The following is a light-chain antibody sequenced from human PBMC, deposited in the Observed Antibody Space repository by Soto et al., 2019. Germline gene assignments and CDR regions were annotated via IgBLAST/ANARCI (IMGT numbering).Light chain of an antibody. Sequence: IMLTQSPGPLSLSPRERATLSFRASQSVSSSYLAWYQQKPGQAPRLLIYGASSRATGIPDRFSGSGSGTDFTLTISRLEPEDFAVFYCQQYDSLPFTFGQGTSL. CDR2: GAS. CDR1: QSVSSSY. J-gene: IGKJ5*01. CDR3: QQYDSLPFT. V-gene: IGKV3-20*01.